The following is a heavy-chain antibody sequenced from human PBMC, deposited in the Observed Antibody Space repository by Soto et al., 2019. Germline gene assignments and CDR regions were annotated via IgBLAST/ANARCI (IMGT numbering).Heavy chain of an antibody. CDR1: GFTFSSYA. CDR2: ISGSGGST. D-gene: IGHD1-7*01. Sequence: GGSLRLSCAASGFTFSSYAMSWVRQAPGKGLEWVSAISGSGGSTYYADSVKGRFTISRDNSKNTLYLQMNSLRAEDTAVYYCAKDKSSMRLELPDYYYYGMDVWGQGTTVTVSS. V-gene: IGHV3-23*01. J-gene: IGHJ6*02. CDR3: AKDKSSMRLELPDYYYYGMDV.